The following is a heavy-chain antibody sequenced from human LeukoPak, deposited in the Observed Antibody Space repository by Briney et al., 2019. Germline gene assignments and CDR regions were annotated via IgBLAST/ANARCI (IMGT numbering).Heavy chain of an antibody. CDR2: ISSNGGGT. Sequence: GGSLRLSCSASGFTFSSYAMHWVRQAPGKGLEYVSAISSNGGGTYYADSVKGRFTISRDNSKNTLYLQMSSLRAEDPAVYYCLKDPEGITKGFPAGMDVRGKGTTVTVSS. CDR3: LKDPEGITKGFPAGMDV. D-gene: IGHD3-10*01. J-gene: IGHJ6*04. V-gene: IGHV3-64D*06. CDR1: GFTFSSYA.